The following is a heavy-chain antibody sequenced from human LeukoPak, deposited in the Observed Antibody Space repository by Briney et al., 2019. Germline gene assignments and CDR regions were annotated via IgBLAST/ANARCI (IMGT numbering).Heavy chain of an antibody. J-gene: IGHJ4*02. V-gene: IGHV3-23*01. CDR3: AKDFGDCSNGVCYGKPFDY. CDR2: ISGSGDTT. D-gene: IGHD2-8*01. Sequence: GGSLRLSCAASGFTFSRYAMSWARQAPGKGLEWVSSISGSGDTTYYADPVKGRFTISRDNSKNTLYLQMNSLRAEDTAVYYCAKDFGDCSNGVCYGKPFDYWGQGTLVTASS. CDR1: GFTFSRYA.